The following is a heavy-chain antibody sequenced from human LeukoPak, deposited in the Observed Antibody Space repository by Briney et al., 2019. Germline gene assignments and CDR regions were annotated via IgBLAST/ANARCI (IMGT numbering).Heavy chain of an antibody. CDR3: ASPNQPAAIRGDAFDI. V-gene: IGHV1-69*13. J-gene: IGHJ3*02. CDR1: GGTFSSYA. CDR2: IIPIFGTA. Sequence: SVKVSCKASGGTFSSYAISWVRQAPGQGLEWMGGIIPIFGTANYAQKSQGRVTITADESTSTAYMELSSLRSEDTAVYYCASPNQPAAIRGDAFDIWGQGTMVTVSS. D-gene: IGHD2-2*02.